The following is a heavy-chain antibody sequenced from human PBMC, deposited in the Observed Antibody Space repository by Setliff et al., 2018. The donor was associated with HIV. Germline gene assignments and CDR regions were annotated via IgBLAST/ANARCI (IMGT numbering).Heavy chain of an antibody. CDR2: IKQDGSEK. J-gene: IGHJ4*02. CDR3: GRHVDGYCSATSCFVMSWH. D-gene: IGHD2-2*01. Sequence: GGSLRLSCAASGFTFSSYGMHWVRQAPGKGLEWVAIIKQDGSEKYYVDSVKGRFTISRDNAKNSLYLQIDSLHSGDTASYYCGRHVDGYCSATSCFVMSWHWGQGTLVTVSS. CDR1: GFTFSSYG. V-gene: IGHV3-7*03.